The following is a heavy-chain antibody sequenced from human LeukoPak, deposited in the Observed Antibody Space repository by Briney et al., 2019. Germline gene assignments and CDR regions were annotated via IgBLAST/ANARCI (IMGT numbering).Heavy chain of an antibody. D-gene: IGHD3-9*01. J-gene: IGHJ4*02. CDR3: ARDGPYNIPSGY. CDR2: INTDGSST. CDR1: GFTFSSYW. Sequence: GGSLRLSCAASGFTFSSYWMHWVRQAPGKGLVWVSRINTDGSSTTYADSVKGRFTISRDNSKNTLYLQMNSLRAEDTAVYYCARDGPYNIPSGYWGQGTLVTVSS. V-gene: IGHV3-74*03.